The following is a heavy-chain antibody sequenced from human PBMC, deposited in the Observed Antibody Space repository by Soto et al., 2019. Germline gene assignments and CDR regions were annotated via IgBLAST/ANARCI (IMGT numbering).Heavy chain of an antibody. J-gene: IGHJ4*02. Sequence: QVKLQESGPGLVKPSQTLSLTCTVSGGSISSGGYYWSWIRQHPGKGLEWIGYIYYSGSTHYNPSLKSRVTISLDTSKNQFSLKVSSVTAADTAMYYCARLSSGERLNFDYWGQGILVTVSS. V-gene: IGHV4-31*03. CDR2: IYYSGST. D-gene: IGHD3-10*02. CDR3: ARLSSGERLNFDY. CDR1: GGSISSGGYY.